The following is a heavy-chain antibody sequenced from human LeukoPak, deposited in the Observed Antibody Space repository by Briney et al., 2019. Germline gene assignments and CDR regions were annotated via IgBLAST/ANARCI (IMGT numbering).Heavy chain of an antibody. V-gene: IGHV3-53*01. CDR1: GFTVSNNY. CDR3: ARDRAEIPRGNAFDV. J-gene: IGHJ3*01. D-gene: IGHD5-24*01. Sequence: GGSLRLSCAASGFTVSNNYMNWVRQAPGKGLEWVSVIYPYSSTYYADSVKGGFTVSRDNSKNTLYLQLNSLRAEDTAVYYCARDRAEIPRGNAFDVWGHGTMVTVSS. CDR2: IYPYSST.